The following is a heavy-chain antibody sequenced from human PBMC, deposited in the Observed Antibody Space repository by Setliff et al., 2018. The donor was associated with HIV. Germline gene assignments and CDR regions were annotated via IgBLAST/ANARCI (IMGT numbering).Heavy chain of an antibody. V-gene: IGHV4-59*11. CDR3: ARATPGGYYNFWSGYSPEYYFDY. CDR2: ILYSGNS. D-gene: IGHD3-3*01. J-gene: IGHJ4*02. Sequence: SETLSLTCNVSGLSMRAHHWSWVRLPPGKTLEWLGYILYSGNSNYNPSFKNRVTISLNEAKRQFSLKLSSVTAADTAVYYCARATPGGYYNFWSGYSPEYYFDYWGQGTLVTVSS. CDR1: GLSMRAHH.